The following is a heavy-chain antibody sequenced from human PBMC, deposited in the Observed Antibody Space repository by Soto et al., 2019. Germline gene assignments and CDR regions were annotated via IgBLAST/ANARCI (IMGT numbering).Heavy chain of an antibody. Sequence: QLHLVQSGAVVKKPGASVTVSCSASGYPVTAYYMHWVRQAPGRGLEWMGGINPATGAAKYTQTFRGRVTMTRDPSTGKVFMELGGLTSEDTAVFYCARGGGVGVAGSAAFDMWGQGTLVTVSS. V-gene: IGHV1-2*02. CDR3: ARGGGVGVAGSAAFDM. CDR1: GYPVTAYY. CDR2: INPATGAA. J-gene: IGHJ3*02. D-gene: IGHD3-3*01.